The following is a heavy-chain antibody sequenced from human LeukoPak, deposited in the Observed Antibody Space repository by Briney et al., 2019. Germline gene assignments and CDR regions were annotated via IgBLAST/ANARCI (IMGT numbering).Heavy chain of an antibody. D-gene: IGHD6-13*01. Sequence: GGSLRLSCAASGFTFSTYSMTWVRQAPGKGLEWVSSITSSSSYIYYADSVKGRFTISRDNAKNSLYLQMNSLRAEDTAVYYCARVMGGRKLDSYSSSPVGDYWGQGTLVTVSS. V-gene: IGHV3-21*01. CDR2: ITSSSSYI. CDR3: ARVMGGRKLDSYSSSPVGDY. J-gene: IGHJ4*02. CDR1: GFTFSTYS.